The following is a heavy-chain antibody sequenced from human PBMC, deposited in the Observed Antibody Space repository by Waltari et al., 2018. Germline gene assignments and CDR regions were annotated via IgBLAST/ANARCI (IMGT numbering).Heavy chain of an antibody. CDR2: IKQDGSEK. CDR3: ARGRATNDY. J-gene: IGHJ4*02. CDR1: GFTFSNYL. V-gene: IGHV3-7*01. Sequence: EVQLVESGGGLVQPGGSLRLSCAASGFTFSNYLMTWVRQAPGKGLEWVANIKQDGSEKDYVDSVKGRFTISRDNAKNSLYLQMNSLRAEDTAVYYCARGRATNDYWGQGTLVTVSS.